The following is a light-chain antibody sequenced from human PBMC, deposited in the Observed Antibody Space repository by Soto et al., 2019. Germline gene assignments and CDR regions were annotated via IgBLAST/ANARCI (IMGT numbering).Light chain of an antibody. CDR2: DVS. CDR1: SSDVGGYNY. CDR3: SSYTSSSTRV. J-gene: IGLJ1*01. Sequence: QSVLTQPASVSGSPGQSITISCTGASSDVGGYNYVSWYQQHPGKAPKPMIYDVSNRPSGVSNRFSGSKSGNTASLTISGLQAEDEADYYCSSYTSSSTRVFGTGT. V-gene: IGLV2-14*01.